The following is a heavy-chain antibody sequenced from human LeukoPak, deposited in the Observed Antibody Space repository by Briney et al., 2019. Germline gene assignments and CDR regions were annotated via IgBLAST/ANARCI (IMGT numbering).Heavy chain of an antibody. D-gene: IGHD5-24*01. J-gene: IGHJ4*02. CDR3: ARDAYNSGFDY. CDR1: GGSISSSRYY. CDR2: IYYSGTP. Sequence: PSETLSLTCTVSGGSISSSRYYWGWLRQPPGKGLEWIGSIYYSGTPYYTPSLKSRVTMSVNTSKTQFSLKLSSVTAADTAIYYCARDAYNSGFDYWGQGTLVTVSS. V-gene: IGHV4-39*02.